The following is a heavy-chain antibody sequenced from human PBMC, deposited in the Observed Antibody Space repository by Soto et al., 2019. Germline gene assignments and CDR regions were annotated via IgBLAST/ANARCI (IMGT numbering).Heavy chain of an antibody. CDR3: AKDAYYDLSTGTGYYYYGLDV. CDR1: GFTFSSYA. J-gene: IGHJ6*02. V-gene: IGHV3-23*01. D-gene: IGHD3-9*01. Sequence: GGSLRLSCAASGFTFSSYAMTWLRQSPGKGLEWVSVISATGDTIYYADSVEGRFTISRDNSSSTLFLQMDRLTADDTAVYFCAKDAYYDLSTGTGYYYYGLDVWGQGTTVTVSS. CDR2: ISATGDTI.